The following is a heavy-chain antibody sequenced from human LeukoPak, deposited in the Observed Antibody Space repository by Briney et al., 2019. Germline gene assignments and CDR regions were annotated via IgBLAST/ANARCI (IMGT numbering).Heavy chain of an antibody. CDR2: IGWNSGSV. CDR3: AREGRKSRAVDIVRKKETGYYYMDV. D-gene: IGHD2-15*01. V-gene: IGHV3-9*01. Sequence: TGGSLRLSCAASGFIFDDYAMHWVRQAPGKGLERVSGIGWNSGSVDYADSVKGRFTISRDNAKNSLYLQMNSLRAEDTAVYYCAREGRKSRAVDIVRKKETGYYYMDVWGKGTTVTVSS. J-gene: IGHJ6*03. CDR1: GFIFDDYA.